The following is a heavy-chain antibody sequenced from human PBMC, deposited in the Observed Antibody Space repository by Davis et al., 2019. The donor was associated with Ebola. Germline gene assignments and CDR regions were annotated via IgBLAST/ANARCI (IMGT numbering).Heavy chain of an antibody. Sequence: PSETLSLTCAVYGGSFSGYYWSWIRQPPGKGLEWIGEINHSGSTNYNPSLKSRVTISVDTSKNQFSLKLSSVTAADTAVYYCARGNDYGDYLYNWFDPWGQGTLVTVSS. D-gene: IGHD4-17*01. CDR1: GGSFSGYY. CDR3: ARGNDYGDYLYNWFDP. V-gene: IGHV4-34*01. CDR2: INHSGST. J-gene: IGHJ5*02.